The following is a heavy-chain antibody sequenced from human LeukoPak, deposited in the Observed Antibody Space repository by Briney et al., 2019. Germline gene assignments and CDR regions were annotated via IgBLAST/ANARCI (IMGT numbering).Heavy chain of an antibody. CDR3: ARHIAVAYYYYGMDV. CDR2: IYPGDSDT. D-gene: IGHD6-19*01. Sequence: GESLKISCKGSGYSFTSYWIGWVRQMPGKGLEWMGIIYPGDSDTRYSPSFQGQVTTSADKSISTAYLQWSSLKASDTAMYYCARHIAVAYYYYGMDVWGQGTTVTVSS. J-gene: IGHJ6*02. CDR1: GYSFTSYW. V-gene: IGHV5-51*01.